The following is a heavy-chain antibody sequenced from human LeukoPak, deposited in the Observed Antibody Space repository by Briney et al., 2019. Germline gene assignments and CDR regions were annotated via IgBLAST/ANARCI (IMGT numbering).Heavy chain of an antibody. CDR3: ARSTLGGSLDY. Sequence: KTSETLSLTCTVSGGSISSYYWSWIRQPPGKGLEWIGYIYYSGSTNYIPSLKSRVTISVDTSKNQFSLKLSSVTAADTAVYYCARSTLGGSLDYWGQGTLVTVSS. J-gene: IGHJ4*02. CDR1: GGSISSYY. CDR2: IYYSGST. V-gene: IGHV4-59*01.